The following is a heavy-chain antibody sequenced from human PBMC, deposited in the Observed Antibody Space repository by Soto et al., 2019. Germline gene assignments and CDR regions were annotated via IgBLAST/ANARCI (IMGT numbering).Heavy chain of an antibody. Sequence: QGQLQESGPGLVKPSETLSLTCSVSGDSIRSYYWSWIRQPPGKGLEWVGYISHSGGTKYNPSVKNRVTISMDNSRNQLSLRMTSVTANDMAFYYCTRGCSCYSSTWAAHWGQGTLVTVSS. CDR2: ISHSGGT. D-gene: IGHD2-2*01. J-gene: IGHJ4*02. V-gene: IGHV4-59*01. CDR3: TRGCSCYSSTWAAH. CDR1: GDSIRSYY.